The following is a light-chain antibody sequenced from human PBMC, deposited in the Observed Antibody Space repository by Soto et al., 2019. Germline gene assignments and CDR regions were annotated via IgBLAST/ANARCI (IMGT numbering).Light chain of an antibody. CDR2: DAS. Sequence: AIQLTQSQPSLSASVGDRVTITCRASQGISTALAWYQQKSGKPPQLVIYDASNLESGVPSRFSGSGSGTDFTLTISSLQPEDFATYFCQQFISDPLTFGGGTRVDIK. CDR3: QQFISDPLT. J-gene: IGKJ4*01. V-gene: IGKV1-13*02. CDR1: QGISTA.